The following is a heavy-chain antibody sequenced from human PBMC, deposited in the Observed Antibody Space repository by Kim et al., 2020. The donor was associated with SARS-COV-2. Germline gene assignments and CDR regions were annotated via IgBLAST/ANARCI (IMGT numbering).Heavy chain of an antibody. Sequence: YYTDSVKGRFTISRDNAKNSLYLQMNGLRDEDTAVYYCVRDRFSPFDYWGQGTLVTVSS. J-gene: IGHJ4*02. V-gene: IGHV3-48*02. CDR3: VRDRFSPFDY. D-gene: IGHD3-3*01.